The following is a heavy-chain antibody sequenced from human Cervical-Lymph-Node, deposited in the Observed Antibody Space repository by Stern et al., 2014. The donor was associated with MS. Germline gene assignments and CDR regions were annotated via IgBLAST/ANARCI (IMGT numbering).Heavy chain of an antibody. V-gene: IGHV1-2*06. CDR2: FIPNSYDQ. J-gene: IGHJ4*02. CDR1: GYTFTAFF. D-gene: IGHD1-26*01. Sequence: VHLEESGTKMQKPGASVRVSCKASGYTFTAFFIHWVRQVPGPGLAWMGQFIPNSYDQTYAQNFQDRVTLTRDTSIGTAYLELSRLTSADTAVNYCAREATRIVGGIDYWGQGTQVTVSS. CDR3: AREATRIVGGIDY.